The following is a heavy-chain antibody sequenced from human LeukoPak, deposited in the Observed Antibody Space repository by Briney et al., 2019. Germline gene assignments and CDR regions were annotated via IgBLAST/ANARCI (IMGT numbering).Heavy chain of an antibody. CDR1: GGSISSSSYY. J-gene: IGHJ4*02. D-gene: IGHD3-22*01. CDR3: MRHSAYDSSGYYHPQSAFLDYFDY. V-gene: IGHV4-39*01. CDR2: IYYSGST. Sequence: SETLSLTCTVSGGSISSSSYYWGWIRQPPGKGLEWIGSIYYSGSTYYNPSLKSQVTISVDTSKNQFSLKLSSVTAADTAVYYCMRHSAYDSSGYYHPQSAFLDYFDYWGQGTLVTVSS.